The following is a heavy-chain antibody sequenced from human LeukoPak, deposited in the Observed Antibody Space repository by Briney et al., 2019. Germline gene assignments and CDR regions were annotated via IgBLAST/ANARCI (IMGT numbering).Heavy chain of an antibody. Sequence: GGSLRLSCAASGFTFSSYAMSWVRQAPGKGLEWVSAISGSGGSTYYADSVKGRFTISRDNSKNTLYLQMNSLRAEDTAVYYRAKSITMIVVAPEDAFDIWGQGTMVTVSS. J-gene: IGHJ3*02. CDR1: GFTFSSYA. CDR3: AKSITMIVVAPEDAFDI. D-gene: IGHD3-22*01. CDR2: ISGSGGST. V-gene: IGHV3-23*01.